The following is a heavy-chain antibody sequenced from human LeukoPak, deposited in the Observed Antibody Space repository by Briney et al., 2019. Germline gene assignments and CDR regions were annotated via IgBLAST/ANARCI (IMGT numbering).Heavy chain of an antibody. CDR1: VASISSYY. Sequence: SETLSLTCTVSVASISSYYWSWIRQPPGKGLEWIGGIYTSDNTHYNPSLMSRVTMSVDTSKNQFSLKLTSVTAADTAVYYCARSRSGSYRDAVDIWDQGTRVIVSS. J-gene: IGHJ3*02. CDR2: IYTSDNT. V-gene: IGHV4-4*07. CDR3: ARSRSGSYRDAVDI. D-gene: IGHD3-10*01.